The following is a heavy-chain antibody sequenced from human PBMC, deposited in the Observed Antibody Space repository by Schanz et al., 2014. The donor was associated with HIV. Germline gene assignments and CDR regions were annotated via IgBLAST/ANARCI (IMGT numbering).Heavy chain of an antibody. J-gene: IGHJ6*02. CDR2: IWYDGSNK. V-gene: IGHV3-30*02. Sequence: VQLVESGGGLVKPGGSLRLSCAASGFTFSTYGMHWVRQAPGKGLEWVAVIWYDGSNKYYADSVKGRFTISRDNSKKTLHLQMNSLRPEDTAVYYCSTDIAVAGRGGMDLWGQGTTVTVSS. CDR3: STDIAVAGRGGMDL. D-gene: IGHD6-19*01. CDR1: GFTFSTYG.